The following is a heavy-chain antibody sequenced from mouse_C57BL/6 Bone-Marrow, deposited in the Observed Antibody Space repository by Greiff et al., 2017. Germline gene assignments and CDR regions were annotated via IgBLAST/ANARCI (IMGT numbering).Heavy chain of an antibody. CDR1: GYAFTNYL. CDR3: ASGGTVVAPYYYAMDY. D-gene: IGHD1-1*01. CDR2: ILPGSGST. Sequence: QVQLQQSGAELVRPGTSVKVSCKASGYAFTNYLIEWVKQRPGHGLEWIGEILPGSGSTNYNEKFKGKATFTADTSSNTAYMQLSSLTTEDSAIYYCASGGTVVAPYYYAMDYWGQGTSVTVSS. V-gene: IGHV1-54*02. J-gene: IGHJ4*01.